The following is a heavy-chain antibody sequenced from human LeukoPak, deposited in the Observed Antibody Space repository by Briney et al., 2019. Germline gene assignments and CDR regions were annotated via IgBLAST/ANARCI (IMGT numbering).Heavy chain of an antibody. CDR2: INPSGGST. J-gene: IGHJ5*02. Sequence: ASVKVSCKASGYTFTGYYMHWVRQAPGQGLEWMGIINPSGGSTSYAQKFQGRVTMTRDTSTSTVYMELSSLRSEDTAVYYCARDRWCSGGSCYSGGVGWFDPWGQGTLVTVSS. V-gene: IGHV1-46*01. D-gene: IGHD2-15*01. CDR1: GYTFTGYY. CDR3: ARDRWCSGGSCYSGGVGWFDP.